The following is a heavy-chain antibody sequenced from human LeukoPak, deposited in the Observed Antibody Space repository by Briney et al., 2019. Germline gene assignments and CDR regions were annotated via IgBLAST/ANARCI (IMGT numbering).Heavy chain of an antibody. J-gene: IGHJ6*02. V-gene: IGHV4-59*08. D-gene: IGHD2/OR15-2a*01. CDR3: ARHVRNLDV. Sequence: SETLSLTCTVSGGSISSFYWTWIRQLPGKGLEWSGNIYYGGSTSCNPSLKSRVTISVDTSKNQFSLKLSSVTAADTAVYYCARHVRNLDVWGQGTTVTVSS. CDR1: GGSISSFY. CDR2: IYYGGST.